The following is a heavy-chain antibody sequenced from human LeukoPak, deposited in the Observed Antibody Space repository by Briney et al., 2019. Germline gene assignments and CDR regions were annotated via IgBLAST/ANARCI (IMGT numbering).Heavy chain of an antibody. Sequence: PGGSLRLSCVASGFIFDDYAIHWVRQAPGKGLEWVSGISWNSGSIGYADSVKGRFTISRDNAKNSLYLQMNSLRAEDTAVYYCARAPHYSNYGPYYYGMDVWGQGTTVTVSS. CDR2: ISWNSGSI. V-gene: IGHV3-9*01. D-gene: IGHD4-11*01. J-gene: IGHJ6*02. CDR1: GFIFDDYA. CDR3: ARAPHYSNYGPYYYGMDV.